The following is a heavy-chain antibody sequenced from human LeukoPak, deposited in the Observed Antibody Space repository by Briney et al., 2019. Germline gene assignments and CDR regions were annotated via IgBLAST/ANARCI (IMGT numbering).Heavy chain of an antibody. Sequence: GGSLRLSCAASGFTFSSYAMSWVRQAPGKGLEWVSAISGSGGSTYYADSVKGRFTISRDNSKNTLYPQMNSLRAEDTAVYYCAKETTTTYYDFWSGYSLDYWGQGTLVTVSS. J-gene: IGHJ4*02. D-gene: IGHD3-3*01. V-gene: IGHV3-23*01. CDR2: ISGSGGST. CDR3: AKETTTTYYDFWSGYSLDY. CDR1: GFTFSSYA.